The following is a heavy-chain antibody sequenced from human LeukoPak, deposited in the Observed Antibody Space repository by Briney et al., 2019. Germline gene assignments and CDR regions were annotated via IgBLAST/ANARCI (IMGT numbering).Heavy chain of an antibody. V-gene: IGHV3-30*18. CDR3: AKGEYGSGSYEALDV. J-gene: IGHJ6*02. D-gene: IGHD3-10*01. Sequence: GGSLRLSCAASGFTFSSYGMHWVRQAPGKGLEWVAVISYDGSNKYYADSVKGRFTISRDNSKNTLYLQMNSLRAEDTAVYYRAKGEYGSGSYEALDVWGQGTTVTVSS. CDR1: GFTFSSYG. CDR2: ISYDGSNK.